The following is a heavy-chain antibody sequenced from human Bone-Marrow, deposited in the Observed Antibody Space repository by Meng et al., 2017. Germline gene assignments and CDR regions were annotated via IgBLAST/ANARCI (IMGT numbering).Heavy chain of an antibody. CDR1: GGSFSGYY. CDR3: ARVGGGRDGYFDY. Sequence: SESLSLTCVVYGGSFSGYYWSWNRQPPGKGLEWIGEINHSGSTNYNPSLKSRVTISVDTSKNQFSLKLSSVTAADTAVYYCARVGGGRDGYFDYWGQGTLVTVSS. D-gene: IGHD5-24*01. V-gene: IGHV4-34*01. J-gene: IGHJ4*02. CDR2: INHSGST.